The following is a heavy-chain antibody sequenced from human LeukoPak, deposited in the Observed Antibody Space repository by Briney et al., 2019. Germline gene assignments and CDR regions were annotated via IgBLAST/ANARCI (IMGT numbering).Heavy chain of an antibody. J-gene: IGHJ2*01. V-gene: IGHV4-4*07. CDR1: DGSITSYF. CDR3: ARDGASNYGDYWYFDL. D-gene: IGHD4-17*01. Sequence: PSETLSLTCTVSDGSITSYFLTWVRQSAGKGLEFIGRFRPTDGYTNYNPSLRSRVSMSLDTSKKQLSLELTSVTAADTAVYYCARDGASNYGDYWYFDLWGRGTLVTVSS. CDR2: FRPTDGYT.